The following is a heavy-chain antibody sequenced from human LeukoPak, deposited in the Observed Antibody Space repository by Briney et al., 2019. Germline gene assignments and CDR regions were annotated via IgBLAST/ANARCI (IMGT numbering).Heavy chain of an antibody. D-gene: IGHD2-2*01. CDR3: ASGSVDVVPAAIAY. Sequence: SETLPLTCTVSGGSISSYYWSWIRRPPGKGLEWIGYIYYSGSTNYNPSLKSRVTISVDTSKNQFSLKLSSVTAADTAVYYCASGSVDVVPAAIAYWGQGTLVTVSS. J-gene: IGHJ4*02. CDR2: IYYSGST. CDR1: GGSISSYY. V-gene: IGHV4-59*01.